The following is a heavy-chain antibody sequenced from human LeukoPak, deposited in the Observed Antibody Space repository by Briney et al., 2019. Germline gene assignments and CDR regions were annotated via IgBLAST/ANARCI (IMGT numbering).Heavy chain of an antibody. J-gene: IGHJ3*02. CDR1: GYTFTSYY. Sequence: GASVKVSCKASGYTFTSYYMHWVRQAAGQGLEWMGIINPSGGSTSYAQKFQCRVTMTRDTSTSTVYMELSSLRSEDTAVYYCARDENRYCGGDCLMGSDAFDIWGQGTMVTVSS. V-gene: IGHV1-46*01. CDR3: ARDENRYCGGDCLMGSDAFDI. D-gene: IGHD2-21*02. CDR2: INPSGGST.